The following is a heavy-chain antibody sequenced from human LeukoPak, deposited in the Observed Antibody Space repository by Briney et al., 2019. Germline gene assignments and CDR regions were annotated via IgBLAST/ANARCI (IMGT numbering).Heavy chain of an antibody. Sequence: GSLRLSCAASGFTFSSYSMNWVRQAPGKGLEWVSSISSSSSYIYYADSVKGRFTISRDNAKNSLYLQMNSLRVEDTAVYYCARSDLPAAIYWGQGTLVTVSS. CDR2: ISSSSSYI. J-gene: IGHJ4*02. V-gene: IGHV3-21*01. CDR3: ARSDLPAAIY. D-gene: IGHD2-2*01. CDR1: GFTFSSYS.